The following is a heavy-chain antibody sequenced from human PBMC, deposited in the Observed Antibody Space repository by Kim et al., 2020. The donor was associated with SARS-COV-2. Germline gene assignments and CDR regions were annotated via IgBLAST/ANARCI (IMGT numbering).Heavy chain of an antibody. CDR1: GFTFSVYG. CDR3: VKDGSVAGLFDV. Sequence: GGSLRLSCATSGFTFSVYGMNWVRHAPGKGLEWVAHIWYDGSNKNYVDSVRGRFTISRDNSKNTVSLQMNSLRGEDTAVYYCVKDGSVAGLFDVWGQGTTVIVSS. CDR2: IWYDGSNK. J-gene: IGHJ6*02. D-gene: IGHD6-19*01. V-gene: IGHV3-33*06.